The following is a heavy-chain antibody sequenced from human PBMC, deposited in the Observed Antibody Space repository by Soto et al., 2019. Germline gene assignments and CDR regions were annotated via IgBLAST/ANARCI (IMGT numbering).Heavy chain of an antibody. V-gene: IGHV3-21*01. CDR1: GFTFSSYS. CDR2: ISSSSSYI. J-gene: IGHJ4*02. CDR3: ASMPRAYSGYDLGY. D-gene: IGHD5-12*01. Sequence: EVQLVESGGGLVKPGGSLRLSCAASGFTFSSYSMNWVRQAPGKGLEWVSSISSSSSYIYYADSVKGRFTISRDNAKNSLYLQMNSLRAEDTAVYYCASMPRAYSGYDLGYWGQGTLVTVSS.